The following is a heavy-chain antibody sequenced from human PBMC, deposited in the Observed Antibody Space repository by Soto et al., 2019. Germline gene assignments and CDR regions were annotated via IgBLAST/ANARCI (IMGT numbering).Heavy chain of an antibody. V-gene: IGHV1-2*04. CDR2: INPNSGGT. CDR1: GYTFTGYY. CDR3: ARDLSQVAALDAFDI. D-gene: IGHD6-6*01. Sequence: GASVKVSCKASGYTFTGYYMHWVRQAPGQGLEWMGWINPNSGGTNYAQKFQGWATMTRDTSISTAYMELSRLRSDDTAVYYCARDLSQVAALDAFDIWGQGTMVTVSS. J-gene: IGHJ3*02.